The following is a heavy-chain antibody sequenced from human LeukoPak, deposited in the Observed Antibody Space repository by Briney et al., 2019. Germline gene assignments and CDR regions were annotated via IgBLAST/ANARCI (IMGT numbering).Heavy chain of an antibody. Sequence: PGGSLRLSCAVSGFTFNTYGMHGVRQAPGKGLGWVAFIWYDGSTKYHADSVKGRFTISRFNSKNTLYPQINCLRGEDTAVYYCAKGHPAVNYYFHMDFCGKGTPVTVSS. D-gene: IGHD2-2*01. V-gene: IGHV3-30*02. J-gene: IGHJ6*03. CDR3: AKGHPAVNYYFHMDF. CDR2: IWYDGSTK. CDR1: GFTFNTYG.